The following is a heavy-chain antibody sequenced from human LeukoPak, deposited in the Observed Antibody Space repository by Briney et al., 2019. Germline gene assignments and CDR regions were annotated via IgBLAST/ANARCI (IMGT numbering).Heavy chain of an antibody. Sequence: PSETLSLTCSVSGYSISTGYYWVWIRQSPGKGLEWIGSIYRSGSTNYNPSLKRRVTISVDTSNNQFSLKVSSVTAADTAVYYCARGDCSSTICYSPMDVWGKGTTVTVSS. V-gene: IGHV4-38-2*02. CDR1: GYSISTGYY. CDR3: ARGDCSSTICYSPMDV. D-gene: IGHD2-2*01. J-gene: IGHJ6*03. CDR2: IYRSGST.